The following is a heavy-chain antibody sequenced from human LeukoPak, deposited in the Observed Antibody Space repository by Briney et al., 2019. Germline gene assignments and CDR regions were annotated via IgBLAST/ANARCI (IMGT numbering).Heavy chain of an antibody. J-gene: IGHJ5*02. CDR3: ARSPRSSLGGGWFDP. CDR2: IYYSGST. Sequence: ASETLSLTCTVSGGSISSHYWSWIRQPPGKGVEWIGYIYYSGSTNYNPFLKSRVTISVDTSKNQFSLKLSSVTAADTAVYYCARSPRSSLGGGWFDPWGQGTLVTVSS. CDR1: GGSISSHY. V-gene: IGHV4-59*11. D-gene: IGHD3-16*01.